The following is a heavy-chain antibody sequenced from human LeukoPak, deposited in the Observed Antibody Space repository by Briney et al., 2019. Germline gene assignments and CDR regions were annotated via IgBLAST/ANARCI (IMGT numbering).Heavy chain of an antibody. CDR1: GYTLTSYG. CDR2: ISAYNGNT. CDR3: AKTGTTRRYYYGMDV. V-gene: IGHV1-18*01. J-gene: IGHJ6*02. D-gene: IGHD1-7*01. Sequence: ASVKVSCKASGYTLTSYGISWVRQAPGQGLEWMGWISAYNGNTNYAQKLQGRVTMTTDTSTSTAYMELRSLRSDDTAVYYCAKTGTTRRYYYGMDVWGQGTTVTVSS.